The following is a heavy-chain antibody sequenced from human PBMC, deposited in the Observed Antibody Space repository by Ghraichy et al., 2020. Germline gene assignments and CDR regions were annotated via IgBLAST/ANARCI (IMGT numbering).Heavy chain of an antibody. D-gene: IGHD3-22*01. CDR3: VRGLNYDRSGYYFDN. CDR1: GGPISSSSYY. CDR2: FYYRGST. J-gene: IGHJ4*02. Sequence: SQTLSLTCTVSGGPISSSSYYWAWIRQPPGKGLEWTGSFYYRGSTYYNPSLKSRVTISVDTSKNQVSLKLTSVTAADTAVYYCVRGLNYDRSGYYFDNWGQGSLVTVSS. V-gene: IGHV4-39*01.